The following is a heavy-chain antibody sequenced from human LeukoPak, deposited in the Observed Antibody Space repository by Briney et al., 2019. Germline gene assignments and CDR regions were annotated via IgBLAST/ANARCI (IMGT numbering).Heavy chain of an antibody. J-gene: IGHJ5*02. Sequence: SETLSLTCTVSGGSTSRYYRSWIRQPPGKGLEWIGYMYSSGRVNSNPSLRSRVTPSLDTSKNQFSLKVSSVTAGDTALYYCARAPVPAGSFDPGGRETLVSVS. V-gene: IGHV4-59*08. CDR1: GGSTSRYY. CDR3: ARAPVPAGSFDP. D-gene: IGHD2-2*01. CDR2: MYSSGRV.